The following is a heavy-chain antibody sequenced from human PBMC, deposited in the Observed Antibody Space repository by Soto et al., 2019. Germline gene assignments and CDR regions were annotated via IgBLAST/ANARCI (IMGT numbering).Heavy chain of an antibody. J-gene: IGHJ4*02. Sequence: GASVKVSCKASGGTFYNYGFSWMRQAPGQGLEWMGGFIPVDGVTSYAQKFQGRVTMTEDTSTNTAYMELSSLRSEDTAVYYCATVQLGRLIDYWGQGTLVTVSS. CDR2: FIPVDGVT. CDR3: ATVQLGRLIDY. D-gene: IGHD6-6*01. CDR1: GGTFYNYG. V-gene: IGHV1-69*10.